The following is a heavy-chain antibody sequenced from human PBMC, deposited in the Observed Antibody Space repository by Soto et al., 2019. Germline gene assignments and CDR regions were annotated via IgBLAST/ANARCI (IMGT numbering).Heavy chain of an antibody. Sequence: QVTVKESGPVLVKPTETLTLTCTVSGFSLSTAGLGVSWIRQPPGKALEWLAHIFSNDDKSYSTSLKSRLTISKDTSKRQVVLTLTNMDPVDTSTYYCASTYRTRWYWFDPWGQGTLVTVSS. CDR2: IFSNDDK. CDR1: GFSLSTAGLG. D-gene: IGHD2-2*01. V-gene: IGHV2-26*01. J-gene: IGHJ5*02. CDR3: ASTYRTRWYWFDP.